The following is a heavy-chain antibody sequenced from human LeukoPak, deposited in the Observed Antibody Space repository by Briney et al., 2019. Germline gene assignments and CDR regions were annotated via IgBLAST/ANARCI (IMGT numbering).Heavy chain of an antibody. CDR1: GYTFTGYY. D-gene: IGHD3-22*01. CDR3: ARTAVYSSGYRYYYYYGMDV. J-gene: IGHJ6*02. V-gene: IGHV1-2*02. CDR2: INPNSGGT. Sequence: ASVKVSCKASGYTFTGYYMHWVRQAPGQGLEWMGWINPNSGGTNYAQKFQGRVTMTRDTSISTAYMELSRLRSDHTAVYYCARTAVYSSGYRYYYYYGMDVWGQGTTVTVSS.